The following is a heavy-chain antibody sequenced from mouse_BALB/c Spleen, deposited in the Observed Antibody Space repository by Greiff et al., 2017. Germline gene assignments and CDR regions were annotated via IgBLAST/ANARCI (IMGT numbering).Heavy chain of an antibody. CDR2: IWAGGST. Sequence: VQRVESGPGLVAPSQSLSITCTVSGFSLTSYGVHWVRQPPGKGLEWLGVIWAGGSTNYNSALMSRLSISKDNSKSQVFLKMNSLQTDDTAMYYCARAGEDAMDYWGQGTSVTVSS. CDR3: ARAGEDAMDY. J-gene: IGHJ4*01. V-gene: IGHV2-9*02. CDR1: GFSLTSYG.